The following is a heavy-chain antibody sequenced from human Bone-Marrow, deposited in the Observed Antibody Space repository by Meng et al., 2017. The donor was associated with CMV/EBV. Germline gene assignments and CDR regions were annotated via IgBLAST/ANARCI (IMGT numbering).Heavy chain of an antibody. D-gene: IGHD2-2*01. Sequence: SVKVSCKASGGTFSSYAISWVRQAPGQGLEWMGGIIPIFGTANYAQKFQGRVTITTDESTSTAYMEMSSLRSEDTAVYYCARGAVCSSTSCHLGGVSVFYYYYGMDVWGQGTTVTVSS. CDR2: IIPIFGTA. J-gene: IGHJ6*02. CDR3: ARGAVCSSTSCHLGGVSVFYYYYGMDV. CDR1: GGTFSSYA. V-gene: IGHV1-69*05.